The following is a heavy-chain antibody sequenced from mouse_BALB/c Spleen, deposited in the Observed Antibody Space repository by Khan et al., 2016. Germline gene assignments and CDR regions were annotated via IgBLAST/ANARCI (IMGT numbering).Heavy chain of an antibody. J-gene: IGHJ3*01. CDR3: ARHGNYAY. Sequence: EVELVESGGGLVQPGGSLKLSCATSGFTFSDYYMYWVRQTPEKRLEWVAYISNGGGSTYYPDTVKGRFTIYRDNAKNTLYLQMSRLNSEDTAMYYCARHGNYAYWGQGTLVTVSA. CDR1: GFTFSDYY. CDR2: ISNGGGST. V-gene: IGHV5-12*02. D-gene: IGHD2-1*01.